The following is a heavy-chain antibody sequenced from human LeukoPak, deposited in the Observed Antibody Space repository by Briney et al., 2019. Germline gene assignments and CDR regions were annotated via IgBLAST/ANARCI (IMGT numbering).Heavy chain of an antibody. J-gene: IGHJ4*02. Sequence: PGGSLRLSCAASGFTFSSYSMNWVRQAPGKGLEWASSISSSSSYIYYADSVKGRFTISRDNAKNSLYLQMNSLRAEDTAVYYCAGQLWEYYFDYWGQGTLVTVSS. CDR1: GFTFSSYS. V-gene: IGHV3-21*01. CDR2: ISSSSSYI. D-gene: IGHD5-18*01. CDR3: AGQLWEYYFDY.